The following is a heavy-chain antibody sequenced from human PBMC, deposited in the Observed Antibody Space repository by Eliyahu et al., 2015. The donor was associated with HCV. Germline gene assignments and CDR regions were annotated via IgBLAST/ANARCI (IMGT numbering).Heavy chain of an antibody. CDR1: GFSVSNYW. J-gene: IGHJ4*02. V-gene: IGHV3-7*01. CDR2: INEXGSRT. D-gene: IGHD1-7*01. CDR3: ARGGNYWNF. Sequence: EVQVVESGGDLVQPGGSLRLSCAASGFSVSNYWMTWARQAPGKGLGWVAXINEXGSRTFYADSVKGRFTISRDNAKNSLYLQMNSLKAEDTAVYYCARGGNYWNFGGQGTLVTVSS.